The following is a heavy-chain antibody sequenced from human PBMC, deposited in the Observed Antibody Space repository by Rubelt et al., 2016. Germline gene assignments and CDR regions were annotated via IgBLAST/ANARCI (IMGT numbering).Heavy chain of an antibody. V-gene: IGHV4-4*07. Sequence: QVQLQESGPGLVRPSETLALTCTVSGSSMKNHYWSWVRQPAGKGLEWIGRVFSTGMTGYNPSLTSRVTVSIDTSKSHFSLKRGAGTAAETAVYYCTRLCSDTWYFDYWGLGTLVTVSS. CDR3: TRLCSDTWYFDY. J-gene: IGHJ4*02. CDR1: GSSMKNHY. CDR2: VFSTGMT. D-gene: IGHD2-15*01.